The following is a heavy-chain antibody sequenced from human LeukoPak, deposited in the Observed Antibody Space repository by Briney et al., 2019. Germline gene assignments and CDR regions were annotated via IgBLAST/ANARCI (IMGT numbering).Heavy chain of an antibody. V-gene: IGHV4-34*01. CDR2: INHSGST. Sequence: SETLSLTCAVYGGSFSGYYWSWIRQPPGKGLEWIGEINHSGSTNYNPSLKSRVTISVDTSKNQFSLKLSSVTAADTAVYYCAIEKLYYYGSGTNWFDPWGQGTLVTVSS. D-gene: IGHD3-10*01. CDR1: GGSFSGYY. CDR3: AIEKLYYYGSGTNWFDP. J-gene: IGHJ5*02.